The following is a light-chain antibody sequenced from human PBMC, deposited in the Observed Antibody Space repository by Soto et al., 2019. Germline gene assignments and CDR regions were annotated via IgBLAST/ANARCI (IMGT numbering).Light chain of an antibody. Sequence: EIVMTQSPATLSVSPGERATLSCRASQSVSSSLAWYQQKPGQAPRLLIYGASTRATGIPARFSGSGSGTEFTHTSSSLQAEDGAVYYWQQYNNWPRTFGQGTKVEIK. CDR1: QSVSSS. J-gene: IGKJ1*01. CDR2: GAS. CDR3: QQYNNWPRT. V-gene: IGKV3-15*01.